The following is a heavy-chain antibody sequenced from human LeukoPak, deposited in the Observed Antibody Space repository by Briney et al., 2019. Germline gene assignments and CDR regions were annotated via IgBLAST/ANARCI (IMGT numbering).Heavy chain of an antibody. CDR3: ARDRNSGSYRASRFDP. J-gene: IGHJ5*02. V-gene: IGHV3-30-3*01. CDR1: GFTFSSYA. CDR2: ISYDGSNK. D-gene: IGHD1-26*01. Sequence: PGGSLRLSCASSGFTFSSYAMHWVRQAPGKGLEWVAVISYDGSNKYYADSVKGRFTISRDNSKNTLYLQMNSLRAEDTAVYHCARDRNSGSYRASRFDPWGQGTLVTVSS.